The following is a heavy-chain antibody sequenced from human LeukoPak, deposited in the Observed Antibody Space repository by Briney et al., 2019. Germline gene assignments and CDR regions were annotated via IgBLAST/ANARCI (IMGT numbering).Heavy chain of an antibody. CDR2: ISGSGGST. D-gene: IGHD2-15*01. CDR1: GFTFSSYA. J-gene: IGHJ4*02. CDR3: AKGSSGGSAVELDY. Sequence: GGSLRLSCAASGFTFSSYAMSWVRQAPGKGLEWVSAISGSGGSTYYADSVKGRFTISRDNSKNTLYLQMNSLRAEDTAVYYCAKGSSGGSAVELDYWGQGTLVTVSS. V-gene: IGHV3-23*01.